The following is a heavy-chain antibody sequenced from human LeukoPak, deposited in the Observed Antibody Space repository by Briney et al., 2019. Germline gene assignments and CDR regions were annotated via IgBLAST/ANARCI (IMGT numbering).Heavy chain of an antibody. D-gene: IGHD1-20*01. CDR1: GGTFSSYA. CDR3: ARKGCFDNCYLFDY. CDR2: IIPILGIP. V-gene: IGHV1-69*04. Sequence: GSSVKVSCKASGGTFSSYAISWVRQAPGQGLEWMGRIIPILGIPNYAQKFQGRVTITADKSTTTAYMELRSLGSDDTAVYYCARKGCFDNCYLFDYWGQGTLVTVSS. J-gene: IGHJ4*02.